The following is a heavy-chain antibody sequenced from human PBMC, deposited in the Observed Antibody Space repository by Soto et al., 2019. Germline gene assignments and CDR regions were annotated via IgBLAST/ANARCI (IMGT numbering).Heavy chain of an antibody. J-gene: IGHJ6*02. CDR1: GNSVSSNSAA. CDR2: TYYRSKWYN. Sequence: SHTLSLTCVISGNSVSSNSAAWIWIRQSPSRGLEWLGRTYYRSKWYNDYAVSVKSRITINPDTSKNQFSLHLDSVITENTAVYYCAGVASFSLMDVWGQGTPVTVSS. V-gene: IGHV6-1*01. D-gene: IGHD2-21*01. CDR3: AGVASFSLMDV.